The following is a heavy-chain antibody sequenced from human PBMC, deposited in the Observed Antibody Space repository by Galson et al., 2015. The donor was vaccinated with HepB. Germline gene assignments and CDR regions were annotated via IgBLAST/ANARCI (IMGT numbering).Heavy chain of an antibody. CDR1: GFTFSSYG. CDR2: IWYDGSNK. J-gene: IGHJ6*02. Sequence: SLRLSCAASGFTFSSYGMHWVRQAPGKGLEWVAVIWYDGSNKYYTDSVKGRFTISRDNSKNTLYLQMNSLRAEDTAVYYCAREDVDTAMGRYYYHGMDVWGQGTTVTVSS. D-gene: IGHD5-18*01. V-gene: IGHV3-33*01. CDR3: AREDVDTAMGRYYYHGMDV.